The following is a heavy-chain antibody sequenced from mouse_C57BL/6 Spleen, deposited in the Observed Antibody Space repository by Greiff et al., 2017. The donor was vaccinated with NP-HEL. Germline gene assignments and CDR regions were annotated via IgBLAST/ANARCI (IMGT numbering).Heavy chain of an antibody. CDR1: GYAFSSYW. D-gene: IGHD1-1*01. CDR2: IYPGDGDT. CDR3: ARRSDPTSGYFDV. J-gene: IGHJ1*03. V-gene: IGHV1-80*01. Sequence: VQLQQSGAELVKPGASVKISCKASGYAFSSYWMNRVKQRPGKGLEWIGQIYPGDGDTNYNGKFKGKATLTADKSSSTAYMQLSSLTSEDSAVYFCARRSDPTSGYFDVWGTGTTVTVSS.